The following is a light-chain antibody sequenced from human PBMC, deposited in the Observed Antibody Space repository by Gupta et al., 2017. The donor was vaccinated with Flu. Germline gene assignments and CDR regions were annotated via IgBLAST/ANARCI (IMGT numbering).Light chain of an antibody. CDR3: QVWDSSTEV. CDR2: RNT. Sequence: SYELTQPLSVSVALGQTARIPCGGDNVGIRDVHWYQRKPGQAPVLVIHRNTDRPSGIPERFSGSKSGNTATLTISGAQVGDEADFYCQVWDSSTEVFGGGTKLTVL. CDR1: NVGIRD. J-gene: IGLJ3*02. V-gene: IGLV3-9*01.